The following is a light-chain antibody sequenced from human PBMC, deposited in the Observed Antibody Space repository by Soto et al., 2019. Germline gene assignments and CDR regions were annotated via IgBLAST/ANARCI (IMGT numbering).Light chain of an antibody. CDR1: QSISDT. CDR2: GAS. Sequence: ETVMTQSPATLSVAPGGRATLSCRASQSISDTLAWYQQKPGQAPRLLIHGASTRATGFPARFSGSGSGTDFTLTISSLQSEDFAVYYCQQYNYWPWTFGQGTKVEIK. CDR3: QQYNYWPWT. J-gene: IGKJ1*01. V-gene: IGKV3-15*01.